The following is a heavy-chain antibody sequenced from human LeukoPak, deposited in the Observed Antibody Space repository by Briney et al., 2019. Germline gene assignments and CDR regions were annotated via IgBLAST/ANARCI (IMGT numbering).Heavy chain of an antibody. CDR3: ARSPSNFYDGSGYYPNWFDP. CDR2: IYYSGST. Sequence: SETLSLTCTVSGGSISSSSYYWGWIRQPPGKGLEWIGSIYYSGSTYYNPSLKSRVTISVDTSKNQFSLKLSSVTAADTAVYYCARSPSNFYDGSGYYPNWFDPWGQGTLVTVSS. CDR1: GGSISSSSYY. D-gene: IGHD3-22*01. J-gene: IGHJ5*02. V-gene: IGHV4-39*07.